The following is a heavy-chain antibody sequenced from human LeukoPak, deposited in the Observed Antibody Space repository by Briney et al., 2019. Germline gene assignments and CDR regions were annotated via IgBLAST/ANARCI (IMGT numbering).Heavy chain of an antibody. CDR3: ARQGELFDY. J-gene: IGHJ4*02. D-gene: IGHD1-26*01. V-gene: IGHV3-21*01. Sequence: GGSLRLSCAASGFTFSSYAMSWVRQTPGKGLEWVSSISSSSSYIYYADSVKGRFTISRDNAKDSLYLQMNSLRAEDTAVYYCARQGELFDYWGQGTLVTVSS. CDR2: ISSSSSYI. CDR1: GFTFSSYA.